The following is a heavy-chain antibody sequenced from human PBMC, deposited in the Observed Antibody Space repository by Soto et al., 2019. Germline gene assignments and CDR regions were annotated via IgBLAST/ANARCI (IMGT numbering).Heavy chain of an antibody. V-gene: IGHV3-53*01. D-gene: IGHD5-12*01. CDR3: ARDGDSGYGPLGY. CDR2: IYGGGST. Sequence: VSLRLSCAASGFTVSTKYMSWVRQAPGKGLEWVSLIYGGGSTYYADSVKGRFTISRDSSKNTLYLQMKNLTAEDTALYYCARDGDSGYGPLGYWGQGTLVTVSS. J-gene: IGHJ4*02. CDR1: GFTVSTKY.